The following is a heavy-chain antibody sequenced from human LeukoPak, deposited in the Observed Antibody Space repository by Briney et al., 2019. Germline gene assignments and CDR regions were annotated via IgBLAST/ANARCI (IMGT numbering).Heavy chain of an antibody. CDR2: TYYRSKWYH. CDR3: ARGTNDYADPVFDS. J-gene: IGHJ4*02. CDR1: GDTVSSNSAA. V-gene: IGHV6-1*01. Sequence: SQTLSLTFAISGDTVSSNSAAWNWIRQSPSRGLEWLGRTYYRSKWYHDYATSVKSRMTINPDTSKNQVSLQLKSVIPEDTAVYYCARGTNDYADPVFDSWGQGTLVTVSS. D-gene: IGHD4-17*01.